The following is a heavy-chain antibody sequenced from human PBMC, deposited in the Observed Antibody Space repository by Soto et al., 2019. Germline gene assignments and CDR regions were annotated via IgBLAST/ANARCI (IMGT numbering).Heavy chain of an antibody. J-gene: IGHJ4*02. V-gene: IGHV4-34*01. CDR1: GGSFSGYY. D-gene: IGHD2-15*01. CDR2: INHSGST. Sequence: PSETLSLTCAVYGGSFSGYYWSWIRQPPGKGLEWIGEINHSGSTNYNPSLKSRVTISVDTSKNQFSLKLSSVTAADTAVYYCAREGYCSGGSCYSRTLDYWGKGTLGTVAS. CDR3: AREGYCSGGSCYSRTLDY.